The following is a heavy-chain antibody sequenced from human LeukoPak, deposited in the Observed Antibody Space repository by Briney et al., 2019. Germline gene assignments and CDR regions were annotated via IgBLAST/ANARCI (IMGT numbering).Heavy chain of an antibody. CDR2: IWYDGSNQ. CDR1: GFTFNSYG. V-gene: IGHV3-33*01. Sequence: PGGSLRLSCAAPGFTFNSYGIHWVRQAPGKGLEWVAVIWYDGSNQYYADSVKGRFTISRDNSKNTLYLQMNSLRAEDTAVYYCARNLPPYGMDVWGQGTTVTVSS. J-gene: IGHJ6*02. CDR3: ARNLPPYGMDV.